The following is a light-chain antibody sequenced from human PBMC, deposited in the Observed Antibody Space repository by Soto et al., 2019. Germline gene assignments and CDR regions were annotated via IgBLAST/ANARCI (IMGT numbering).Light chain of an antibody. J-gene: IGLJ3*02. V-gene: IGLV1-44*01. CDR2: NNN. CDR1: SSNIGRNT. Sequence: QPVLTQPPSASGTPGQRVTISCSGSSSNIGRNTVNWYQQFPGTAPNLLIYNNNERPSGVPDRFSGSKSGTSASLAISGLRSEDEADYYGAAWDASLNGRVFGGGTKVTVL. CDR3: AAWDASLNGRV.